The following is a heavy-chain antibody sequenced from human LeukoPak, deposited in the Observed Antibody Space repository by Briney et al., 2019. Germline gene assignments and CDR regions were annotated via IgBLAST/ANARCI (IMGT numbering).Heavy chain of an antibody. J-gene: IGHJ4*02. V-gene: IGHV4-30-4*01. CDR3: ARARGLGAAGSD. D-gene: IGHD3/OR15-3a*01. CDR2: IYYSGST. Sequence: SETLSLTCTVSGGSISSGDYYWSWIRQPPGKGLEWIGYIYYSGSTYYNPSLKSRVTISVDTSKNQFSLKLSSVTAADTAVYYCARARGLGAAGSDWGQGTLVTVS. CDR1: GGSISSGDYY.